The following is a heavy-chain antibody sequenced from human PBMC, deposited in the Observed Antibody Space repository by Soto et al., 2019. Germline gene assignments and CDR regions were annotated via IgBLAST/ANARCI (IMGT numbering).Heavy chain of an antibody. V-gene: IGHV4-31*03. CDR2: IYYSGST. J-gene: IGHJ4*02. CDR3: ARAHRMWGADS. D-gene: IGHD1-26*01. CDR1: GGSISSGTYY. Sequence: QVQLQESGPGLVKPSQTLSLTCTVSGGSISSGTYYWSWIRQHPGKGLEWIGYIYYSGSTYYNPSLKSRVTLSVDTSKNQFSLKLNSVTAADTAVYYCARAHRMWGADSWGQGTLVTVSS.